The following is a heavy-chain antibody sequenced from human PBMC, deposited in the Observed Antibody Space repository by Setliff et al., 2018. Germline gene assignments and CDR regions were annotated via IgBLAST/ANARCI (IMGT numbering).Heavy chain of an antibody. D-gene: IGHD6-13*01. CDR1: GYTFTGYY. CDR3: ARDLSIAAADEYFQH. Sequence: ASVKVSCKASGYTFTGYYMHWVRQAPGQGLEWMGWINPNSGGTNYAQKFQGRVTMTRDTSISTAYMELSRLRSDDMAVYYCARDLSIAAADEYFQHWGQGTLVTVS. V-gene: IGHV1-2*02. J-gene: IGHJ1*01. CDR2: INPNSGGT.